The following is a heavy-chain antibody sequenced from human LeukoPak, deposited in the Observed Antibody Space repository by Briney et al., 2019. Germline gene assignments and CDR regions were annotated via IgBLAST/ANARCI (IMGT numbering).Heavy chain of an antibody. V-gene: IGHV3-74*01. CDR2: IKSDGSRT. D-gene: IGHD3-10*01. CDR1: GFTFSNYW. CDR3: AKVLLWFGEPYYFDY. Sequence: GGSLRLSCAASGFTFSNYWMHWVRQAPGKGLVWVSRIKSDGSRTDYADSVKGRFAISRDNAKNTLYLQMNSLRAEDTAVYYCAKVLLWFGEPYYFDYWGQGTLVTVSS. J-gene: IGHJ4*02.